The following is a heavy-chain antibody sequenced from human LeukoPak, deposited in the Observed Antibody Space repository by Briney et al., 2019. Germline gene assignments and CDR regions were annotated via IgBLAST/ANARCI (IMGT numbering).Heavy chain of an antibody. Sequence: GGSLRLSCAASGFTVSSNYMNWVRQAPGKGLEWVSVIYSGGSTYYADSVKGRFTISRDNSKDTLYLQMNSLRAEDTAVCYCARDWGCTDTRCYLGMDVWGQGTTVTVSS. V-gene: IGHV3-66*01. D-gene: IGHD2-2*01. CDR1: GFTVSSNY. J-gene: IGHJ6*02. CDR3: ARDWGCTDTRCYLGMDV. CDR2: IYSGGST.